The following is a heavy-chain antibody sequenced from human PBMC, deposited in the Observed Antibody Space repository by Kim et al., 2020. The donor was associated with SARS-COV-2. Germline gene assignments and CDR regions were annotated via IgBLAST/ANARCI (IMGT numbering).Heavy chain of an antibody. Sequence: GGSLRLSCAASGFTFSSYSMNWVRQAPGKGLEWVSSISSSSSYIYYADSVKGRFTISRDNAKNSLYLQMNSLRAEDTAVYYCARDHSSSSRGGMDVWGQGTTVTVSS. CDR2: ISSSSSYI. J-gene: IGHJ6*02. CDR3: ARDHSSSSRGGMDV. D-gene: IGHD6-6*01. V-gene: IGHV3-21*01. CDR1: GFTFSSYS.